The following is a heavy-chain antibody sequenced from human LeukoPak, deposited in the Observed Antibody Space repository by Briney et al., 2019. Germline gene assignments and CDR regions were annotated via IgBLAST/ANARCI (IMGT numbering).Heavy chain of an antibody. V-gene: IGHV1-46*01. CDR2: INPSGGST. Sequence: ASVKVSCKASGYTFTSYYMHWVRQAPGQGLEWMGIINPSGGSTSYAQKFQGRVTMTRDTSTSTVYMELSSLRSEDTAVYYCARTYDSSGYRVEVWAYWGQGTLVTVSS. D-gene: IGHD3-22*01. J-gene: IGHJ4*02. CDR3: ARTYDSSGYRVEVWAY. CDR1: GYTFTSYY.